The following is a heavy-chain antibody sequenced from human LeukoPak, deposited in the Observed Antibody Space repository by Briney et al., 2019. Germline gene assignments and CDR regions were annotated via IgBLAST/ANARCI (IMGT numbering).Heavy chain of an antibody. CDR3: ARAQDYTLAPFDP. V-gene: IGHV4-34*01. J-gene: IGHJ5*02. Sequence: KSSDPLSLTCAVYGGSFSGYYWSWLRQPPGKGLEWIGEINHSGSTNYNPSLKSRVTISVYTSKNQFSLKLSSVTAADTAVYYCARAQDYTLAPFDPWGQGTLVTVSS. CDR2: INHSGST. D-gene: IGHD4-11*01. CDR1: GGSFSGYY.